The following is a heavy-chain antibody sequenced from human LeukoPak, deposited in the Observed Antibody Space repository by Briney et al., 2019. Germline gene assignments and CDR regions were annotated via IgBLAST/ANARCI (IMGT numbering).Heavy chain of an antibody. CDR1: NGSMTNNY. Sequence: SETLSLTCTVSNGSMTNNYWSWIRQPPGKGLEWIGYIYSSGSTIYNPSLKSRVTISVDTSKNQFSLKLSSVTAADTAVYYCARVPDIVVVPAPMDVWGKGTTVTVSS. CDR3: ARVPDIVVVPAPMDV. CDR2: IYSSGST. V-gene: IGHV4-4*09. J-gene: IGHJ6*04. D-gene: IGHD2-2*01.